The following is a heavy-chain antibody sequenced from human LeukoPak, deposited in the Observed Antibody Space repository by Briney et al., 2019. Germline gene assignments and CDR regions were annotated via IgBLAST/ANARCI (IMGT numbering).Heavy chain of an antibody. V-gene: IGHV4-61*10. CDR3: ARVPARRVVTTPTYFDF. J-gene: IGHJ4*02. Sequence: SETLSLTCTVSGASISSGGYCWSWIRQPAGKGLEWIGHIHISGSTNYNPSLKSRVTISVDTSKNQFSLKLSSVTAADTAVYYCARVPARRVVTTPTYFDFWGQGTLVTVSS. CDR1: GASISSGGYC. D-gene: IGHD2-21*02. CDR2: IHISGST.